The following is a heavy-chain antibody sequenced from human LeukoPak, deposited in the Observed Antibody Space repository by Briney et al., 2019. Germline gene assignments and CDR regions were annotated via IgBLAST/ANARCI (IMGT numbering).Heavy chain of an antibody. J-gene: IGHJ4*02. Sequence: GGSLRLSCAASGFTFSSYGMHWVRQAPGKGLEWVAVISYDGSNKYYADSVKGRFTISRDNSKNTLYLQMNSLSAEDTAVYYCAKGNFGGYDSSGYFGYWGQGTLVTVSS. V-gene: IGHV3-30*18. CDR2: ISYDGSNK. D-gene: IGHD3-22*01. CDR1: GFTFSSYG. CDR3: AKGNFGGYDSSGYFGY.